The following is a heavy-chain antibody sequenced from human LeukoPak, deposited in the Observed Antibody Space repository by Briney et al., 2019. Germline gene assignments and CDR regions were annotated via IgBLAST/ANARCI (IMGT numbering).Heavy chain of an antibody. CDR3: ARGGKGRGIVAVPAAIKSWFDP. Sequence: SETLSLTCAVYGGSFSGYYWSWLRQPPGKGLEWIGDINHSGSTNYNPSLTSRVTISVDTSKNQFSLKLSSVTAADTAVYYCARGGKGRGIVAVPAAIKSWFDPWGQGTLVTVSS. CDR2: INHSGST. V-gene: IGHV4-34*01. D-gene: IGHD2-2*02. J-gene: IGHJ5*02. CDR1: GGSFSGYY.